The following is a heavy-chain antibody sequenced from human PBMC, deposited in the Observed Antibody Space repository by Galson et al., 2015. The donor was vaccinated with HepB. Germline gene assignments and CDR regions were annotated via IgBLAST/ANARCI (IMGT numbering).Heavy chain of an antibody. V-gene: IGHV3-11*05. D-gene: IGHD3-3*01. CDR3: ARDRLGFTIFGVAVGRDKGFDI. CDR2: ISGYGSYT. J-gene: IGHJ3*02. CDR1: GFNFSDYY. Sequence: SLRLSCAASGFNFSDYYMSWIRQTPGKGLEWVAHISGYGSYTNYAESVKGRFTISRENAKKSLFLQMNSLRADDTAAYYCARDRLGFTIFGVAVGRDKGFDIWGQGTMVTVSS.